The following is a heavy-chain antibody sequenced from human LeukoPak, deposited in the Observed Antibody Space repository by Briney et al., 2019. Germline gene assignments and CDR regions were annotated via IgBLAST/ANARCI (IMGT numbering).Heavy chain of an antibody. J-gene: IGHJ3*01. CDR2: IYYSGST. CDR1: GGSTSDYY. D-gene: IGHD3-22*01. V-gene: IGHV4-59*01. Sequence: SETLSLTCTVSGGSTSDYYWSWLRQPPEKVLEWIGYIYYSGSTKYNPYLKSRVTISIDTSKNQFSLKLSSVTAADTALYYCARGTGAYYYLWGQGTMVTVSS. CDR3: ARGTGAYYYL.